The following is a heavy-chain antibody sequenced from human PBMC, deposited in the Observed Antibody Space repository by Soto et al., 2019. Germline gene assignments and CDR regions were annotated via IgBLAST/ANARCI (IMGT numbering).Heavy chain of an antibody. CDR3: ARVVLQLWVLGFDP. CDR1: TFTFSDYY. D-gene: IGHD5-18*01. CDR2: ISSSGRTI. J-gene: IGHJ5*02. V-gene: IGHV3-11*01. Sequence: QVQLVESGGGLVKPGGSLRLSCAASTFTFSDYYMSWIRQAPGKGLEWVSYISSSGRTIYYADSVKGRFTISSDNAKNSLYLQMNSLRAEDTAVYYCARVVLQLWVLGFDPWGQGTLVTVSS.